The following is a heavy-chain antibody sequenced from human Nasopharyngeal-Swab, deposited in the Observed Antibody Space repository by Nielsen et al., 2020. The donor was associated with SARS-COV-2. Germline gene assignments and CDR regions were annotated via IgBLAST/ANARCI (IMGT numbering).Heavy chain of an antibody. J-gene: IGHJ4*02. Sequence: GESLKISCAASGFISSDYYMSWIRQAPGKGLEWVSYISSSSSYTNYADSVKGRFTVSRDNAKNSLYLQMNSLRAEDTAVYYCARVNYDSSGYYGGYYFDYWGQGTLVTVSS. CDR3: ARVNYDSSGYYGGYYFDY. D-gene: IGHD3-22*01. CDR2: ISSSSSYT. V-gene: IGHV3-11*06. CDR1: GFISSDYY.